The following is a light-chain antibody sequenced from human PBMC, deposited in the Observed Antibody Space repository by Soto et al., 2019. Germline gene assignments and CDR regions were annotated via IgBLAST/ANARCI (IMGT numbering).Light chain of an antibody. CDR2: LEGSGTY. Sequence: QSVLTQSSSASASLGSSVKLTCTQSSGHSSYIIAWHQQQPGKAPRYLMKLEGSGTYNKGSGVPDRFSGSSSGADRYLTISNLQFEDEADYYCETWDGNTRVFGGGTKLTVL. CDR1: SGHSSYI. J-gene: IGLJ3*02. V-gene: IGLV4-60*02. CDR3: ETWDGNTRV.